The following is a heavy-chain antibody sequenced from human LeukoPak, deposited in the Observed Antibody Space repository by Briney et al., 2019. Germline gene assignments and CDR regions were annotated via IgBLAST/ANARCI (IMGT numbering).Heavy chain of an antibody. CDR3: ARGFCSSTSCYTNWFDP. CDR1: GYTFTGYY. Sequence: ASVKVSCKASGYTFTGYYMHWVRQAPGQGLEWMGWINPNSGGTNYAQKFQGRVTMTRDTYISTAYMELSRLRSDDTAVYYCARGFCSSTSCYTNWFDPWGQGTLVTVSS. CDR2: INPNSGGT. J-gene: IGHJ5*02. D-gene: IGHD2-2*02. V-gene: IGHV1-2*02.